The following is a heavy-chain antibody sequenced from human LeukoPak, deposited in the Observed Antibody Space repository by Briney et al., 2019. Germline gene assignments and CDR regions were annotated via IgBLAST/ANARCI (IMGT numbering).Heavy chain of an antibody. J-gene: IGHJ4*02. CDR3: ARGYSSSWQDY. CDR1: GGSISSSSYY. CDR2: IYHSGST. Sequence: SETLSLTCTVSGGSISSSSYYWSWIRQPAGKGLEWIGSIYHSGSTNYNPSLKSRVTMSVDTSKNQFSLKLSSVTAADTAVYYCARGYSSSWQDYWGQGTLVTVSS. D-gene: IGHD6-13*01. V-gene: IGHV4-61*10.